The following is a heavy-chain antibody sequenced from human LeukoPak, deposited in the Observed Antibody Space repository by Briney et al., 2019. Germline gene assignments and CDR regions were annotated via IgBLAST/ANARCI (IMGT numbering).Heavy chain of an antibody. D-gene: IGHD4-17*01. Sequence: SETLSLTCTVSGGSISSSSYYWGWLRQPPGKGLEWIGSIYYSGSTYYNPALKSRVTISVDTSKNQFSLKLSSVTAADTAVYYCASPRRYYGDYYSYWGQGTLVTVSS. V-gene: IGHV4-39*01. J-gene: IGHJ4*02. CDR3: ASPRRYYGDYYSY. CDR1: GGSISSSSYY. CDR2: IYYSGST.